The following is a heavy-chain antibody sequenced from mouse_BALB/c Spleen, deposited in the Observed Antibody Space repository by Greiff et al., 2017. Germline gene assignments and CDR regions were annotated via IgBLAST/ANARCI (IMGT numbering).Heavy chain of an antibody. CDR2: LDPANGNT. V-gene: IGHV14-3*02. Sequence: VQLQQSGAELVKPGASVKLSCTASGFNIKDTYMHWVKQRPEQGLEWIGRLDPANGNTKYDPKFQGKATITADTSSNTAYLQLSSLTSEDTAVYYCVSSRPYIDVWGAGTTVTVSA. CDR3: VSSRPYIDV. J-gene: IGHJ1*01. CDR1: GFNIKDTY.